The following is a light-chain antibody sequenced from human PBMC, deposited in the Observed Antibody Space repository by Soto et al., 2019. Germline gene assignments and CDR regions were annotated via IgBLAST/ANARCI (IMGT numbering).Light chain of an antibody. CDR2: GVT. CDR3: QSYDSSLSGWV. Sequence: QSALTQPASVSGSPGQSITISCSGTSSDVGDYYYVSWYQQHPGKAPKLLIYGVTDRPSGVSHRFSGSRSDSTASLTISGLQAEDEADYYCQSYDSSLSGWVFGGGTKLTVL. CDR1: SSDVGDYYY. V-gene: IGLV2-14*01. J-gene: IGLJ3*02.